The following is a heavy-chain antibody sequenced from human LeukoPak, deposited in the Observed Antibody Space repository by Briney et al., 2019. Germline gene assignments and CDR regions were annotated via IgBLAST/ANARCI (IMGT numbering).Heavy chain of an antibody. V-gene: IGHV3-7*01. J-gene: IGHJ4*02. CDR2: IKQDGSEK. CDR1: GFTFSSYW. D-gene: IGHD5-24*01. CDR3: AREGKMATITFPFDY. Sequence: GSLRLSCAASGFTFSSYWMSWVRQAPGKGLEWVANIKQDGSEKYYVDSVKGRFTISRDNAKNSLYLQMNSLSAEDTAVYYCAREGKMATITFPFDYWGQGTLVTVSS.